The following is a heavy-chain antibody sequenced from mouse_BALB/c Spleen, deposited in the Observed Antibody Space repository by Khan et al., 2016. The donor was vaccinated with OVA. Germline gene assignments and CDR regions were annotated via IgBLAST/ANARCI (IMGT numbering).Heavy chain of an antibody. J-gene: IGHJ1*01. D-gene: IGHD1-1*01. CDR2: IYPYNGGT. V-gene: IGHV1S29*02. CDR3: AGGSSWYFDV. Sequence: VQLKQSGPEVVKPGASVKISCKASGYTFTDYNMHWVKQSHGKSLEWIGYIYPYNGGTVYSQRFGNKATLTVDTSSSTAYMELRSLTSEDSAVYYCAGGSSWYFDVWGVGTTVTVSS. CDR1: GYTFTDYN.